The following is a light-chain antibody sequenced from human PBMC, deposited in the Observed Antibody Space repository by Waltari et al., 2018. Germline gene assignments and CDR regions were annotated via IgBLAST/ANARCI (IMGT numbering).Light chain of an antibody. V-gene: IGKV1-39*01. Sequence: DIQLTQSPSSLSASVGDRVTITCRASQSISTFLNWYQHKPGEAPKLLISCASNLRSAVPSRFSGSAYETSFTLTITSLQPEDFASYYCQQFYSTPGLYFGGGTKVEIK. CDR2: CAS. CDR3: QQFYSTPGLY. J-gene: IGKJ4*01. CDR1: QSISTF.